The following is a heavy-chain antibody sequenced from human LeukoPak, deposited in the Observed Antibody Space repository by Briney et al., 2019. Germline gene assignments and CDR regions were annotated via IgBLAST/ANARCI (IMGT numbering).Heavy chain of an antibody. D-gene: IGHD3-3*01. J-gene: IGHJ4*02. CDR2: INPSGGST. CDR1: GYTFTSYY. CDR3: ARGPYYDFWSGYPDYFDY. Sequence: GASVKVSCKASGYTFTSYYMHWVRQAPGQGLEWMGIINPSGGSTSYAQKFQGRVTMTRNTSISTAYMELSSLRSEDTAVYYCARGPYYDFWSGYPDYFDYWGQGTLVTVSS. V-gene: IGHV1-46*01.